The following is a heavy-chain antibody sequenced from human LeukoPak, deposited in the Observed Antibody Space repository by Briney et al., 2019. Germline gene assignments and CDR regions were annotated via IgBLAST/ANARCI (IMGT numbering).Heavy chain of an antibody. J-gene: IGHJ4*02. V-gene: IGHV4-34*01. Sequence: PSETLSLTCAVYGGSFSGYYWSWIRQPPGKGLEWIGEINHGGDTNYNPSLKSRVTISVDTSTNQFSLQLNSVTPEDTAVYYCARDLSLLAGTWLFDYWGQGTLVTVSS. D-gene: IGHD6-19*01. CDR2: INHGGDT. CDR3: ARDLSLLAGTWLFDY. CDR1: GGSFSGYY.